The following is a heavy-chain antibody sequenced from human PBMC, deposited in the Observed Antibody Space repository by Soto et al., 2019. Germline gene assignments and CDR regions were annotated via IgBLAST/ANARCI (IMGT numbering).Heavy chain of an antibody. CDR3: ARNVNPWAQGAFDI. J-gene: IGHJ3*02. Sequence: QLQLQESGPGLVKPSETLSLTCTVSGGSISSSSYYWGWIRQPPGKGLEWIGNIYYSGSTYYNPPPTSRPTISVETSKNQFSLKLSSVTAADTAVYYCARNVNPWAQGAFDIWGQGTMVTVSS. CDR1: GGSISSSSYY. CDR2: IYYSGST. D-gene: IGHD3-10*02. V-gene: IGHV4-39*01.